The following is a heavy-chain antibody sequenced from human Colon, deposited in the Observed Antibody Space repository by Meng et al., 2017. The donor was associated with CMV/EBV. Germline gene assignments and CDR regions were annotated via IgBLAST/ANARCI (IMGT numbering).Heavy chain of an antibody. CDR3: AKPIQGRITIFSD. Sequence: GGSLRLSCAASGFSLNHYGMNWVRQAPGRGLEWVSYISSSSTYIFYADSVKGRFTISRDNANNLLYLQMSNLRVEDTAVYYCAKPIQGRITIFSDWGQGSLVTVSS. V-gene: IGHV3-21*06. J-gene: IGHJ4*02. CDR2: ISSSSTYI. D-gene: IGHD3-3*01. CDR1: GFSLNHYG.